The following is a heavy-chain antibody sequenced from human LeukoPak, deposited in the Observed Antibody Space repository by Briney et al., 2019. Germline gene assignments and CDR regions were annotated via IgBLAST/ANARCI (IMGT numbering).Heavy chain of an antibody. Sequence: GRSLRLSCAASGFTFSSYGMHWVRQAPGKGLEWVAVIWYDGSNKYYADSVKGRFTVSRDNSKNTLYLQMNSLRAEDTAVYYCARDKAGYFDYWGQGTLVTVSS. CDR1: GFTFSSYG. J-gene: IGHJ4*02. CDR3: ARDKAGYFDY. V-gene: IGHV3-33*01. CDR2: IWYDGSNK.